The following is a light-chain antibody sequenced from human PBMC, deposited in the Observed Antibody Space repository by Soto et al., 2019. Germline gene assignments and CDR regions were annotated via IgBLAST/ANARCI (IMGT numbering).Light chain of an antibody. CDR3: QQRSSWPWT. CDR1: QSVSVN. CDR2: SAS. V-gene: IGKV3-11*01. Sequence: VLTQSPATLSLTPGESDPLSCRASQSVSVNFAWYQQKPGQAPRPLIYSASDRAPGIPARFSGSGSETEFTLTISSLQSEDSAVYYCQQRSSWPWTSAQRAKVDI. J-gene: IGKJ1*01.